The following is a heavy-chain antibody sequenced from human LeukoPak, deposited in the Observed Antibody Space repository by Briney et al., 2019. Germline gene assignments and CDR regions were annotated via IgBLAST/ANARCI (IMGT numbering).Heavy chain of an antibody. J-gene: IGHJ3*02. D-gene: IGHD3-22*01. CDR3: ARLDESSDPNAFDI. V-gene: IGHV4-34*01. CDR1: GGSFSDYY. CDR2: INHSGST. Sequence: PSETLSLTCVVYGGSFSDYYRTWIRQPPGKGLEWLGEINHSGSTNYNPSLKSRVIMSVDTSKNQFSLKLSSVTAADTAVYYCARLDESSDPNAFDIWGQGTMVTVSS.